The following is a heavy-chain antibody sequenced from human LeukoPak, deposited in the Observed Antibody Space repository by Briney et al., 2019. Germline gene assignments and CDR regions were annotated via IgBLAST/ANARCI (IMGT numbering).Heavy chain of an antibody. CDR2: IIPIFGTA. Sequence: ASVKVSCKASGGTFSSYAISWVRQAPGQGLEWMGGIIPIFGTANYAQKFQGRVTITADKSTSTAYMELSSLRSEDTAVYYCARDGPHSGGYFDYWGQGTLVTVSS. CDR3: ARDGPHSGGYFDY. J-gene: IGHJ4*02. CDR1: GGTFSSYA. D-gene: IGHD4-23*01. V-gene: IGHV1-69*06.